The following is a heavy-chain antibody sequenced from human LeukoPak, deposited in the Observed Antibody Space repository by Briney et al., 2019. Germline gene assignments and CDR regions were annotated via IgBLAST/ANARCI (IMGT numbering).Heavy chain of an antibody. V-gene: IGHV3-23*01. Sequence: QSGGSLRLSCAASGFTFSSYAMSWVRQAPGKGLEWVSAISGSGGSTYYADSVKGRFTISRDNSKNTLYLQMNSLRVEDTAVYYCTRGPPDGSGNYYPGDFWGQGTLVTVSS. D-gene: IGHD3-10*01. CDR3: TRGPPDGSGNYYPGDF. CDR2: ISGSGGST. J-gene: IGHJ4*02. CDR1: GFTFSSYA.